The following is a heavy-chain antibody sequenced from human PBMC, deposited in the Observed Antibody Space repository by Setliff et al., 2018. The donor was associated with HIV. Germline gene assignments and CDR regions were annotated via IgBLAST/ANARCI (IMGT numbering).Heavy chain of an antibody. CDR1: GGSFSGYY. V-gene: IGHV4-34*12. Sequence: SETLSLTCAVYGGSFSGYYWSWIRQPPGKGLEWIGSVFYNGSTLYNPSLKSRLTLSVDTSKNQFSLKMHSVTAADTSLYYCSRHGTYYNLFDYWGQGRPVTVSS. J-gene: IGHJ4*02. CDR2: VFYNGST. D-gene: IGHD3-10*01. CDR3: SRHGTYYNLFDY.